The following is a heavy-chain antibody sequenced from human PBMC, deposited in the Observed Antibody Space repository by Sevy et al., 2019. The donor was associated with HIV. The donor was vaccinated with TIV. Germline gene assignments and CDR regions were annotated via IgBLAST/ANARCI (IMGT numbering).Heavy chain of an antibody. D-gene: IGHD6-6*01. J-gene: IGHJ4*02. Sequence: GGSLRLSCAASGFTFSSYGMHWVRQAPGKGLEWVAVIWYDGSNKYYADSVKGRFTISRDNSKNTLYLQMNSLRAEDTAMYYCARDGRLDSSSSGSVDYWGQGTLVTVSS. V-gene: IGHV3-33*01. CDR2: IWYDGSNK. CDR1: GFTFSSYG. CDR3: ARDGRLDSSSSGSVDY.